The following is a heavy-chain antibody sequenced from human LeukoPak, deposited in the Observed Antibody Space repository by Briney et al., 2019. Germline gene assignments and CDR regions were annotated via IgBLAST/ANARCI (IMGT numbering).Heavy chain of an antibody. CDR1: GFTFSASG. V-gene: IGHV3-48*01. CDR3: ARDIYCTNGVCRDY. CDR2: ISSTSGTI. J-gene: IGHJ4*02. D-gene: IGHD2-8*01. Sequence: PGGSLRLSCAASGFTFSASGMNWVRRAPGKGLEWISYISSTSGTIFYADSVKGRFTISRDNAKKSLYLQMNSLRAEDTAVYYCARDIYCTNGVCRDYWGQGTLVTVSS.